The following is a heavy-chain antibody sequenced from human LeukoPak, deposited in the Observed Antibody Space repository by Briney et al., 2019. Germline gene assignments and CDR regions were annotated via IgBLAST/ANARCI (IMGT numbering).Heavy chain of an antibody. CDR2: VYHSGST. V-gene: IGHV4-39*01. D-gene: IGHD1-26*01. Sequence: SETLSLTCTVSRGSVSSRRDYWWAWIRQPPGQGLEWIGSVYHSGSTYSNPSLKSRLTISVDTSKDQLSLNLTSVTAADTAVYYCARQRAGGTWAFDYWGQGTLLTVSS. CDR3: ARQRAGGTWAFDY. J-gene: IGHJ4*02. CDR1: RGSVSSRRDY.